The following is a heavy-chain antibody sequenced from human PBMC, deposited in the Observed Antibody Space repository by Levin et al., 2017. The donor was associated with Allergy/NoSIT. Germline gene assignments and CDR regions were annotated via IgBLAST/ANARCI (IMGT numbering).Heavy chain of an antibody. CDR2: IYHSGST. Sequence: PSQTLSLPCTVSGGSVRNYYWSWIRQPPGKGLEWVGYIYHSGSTSYNPSLNSRVTISVDTSKNQFSLKLSSVTAADTAVYYCAREAGYSSSWFVDYWGQGALVTVSS. D-gene: IGHD6-13*01. CDR1: GGSVRNYY. CDR3: AREAGYSSSWFVDY. J-gene: IGHJ4*02. V-gene: IGHV4-59*02.